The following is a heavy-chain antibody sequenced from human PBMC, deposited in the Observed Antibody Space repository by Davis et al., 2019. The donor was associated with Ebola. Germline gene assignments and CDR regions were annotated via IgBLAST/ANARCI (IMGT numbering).Heavy chain of an antibody. V-gene: IGHV3-23*01. CDR1: GFTFSSYA. CDR2: ISGSGGST. CDR3: AKHPGAMTTVVSWDFDY. D-gene: IGHD4-23*01. J-gene: IGHJ4*02. Sequence: GGSLRLSCAASGFTFSSYAMSWVRQAPGKGLEWVSAISGSGGSTYYADSVKGRFTISRDNSKNTLYLQMNSLRAEDTAVYYCAKHPGAMTTVVSWDFDYWGQGTLVTVSS.